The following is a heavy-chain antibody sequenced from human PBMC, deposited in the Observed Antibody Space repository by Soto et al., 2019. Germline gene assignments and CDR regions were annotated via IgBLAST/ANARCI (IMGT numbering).Heavy chain of an antibody. CDR1: GYTFTGYG. CDR2: ISAYNGNT. Sequence: GASVKVSCKASGYTFTGYGISWVRQAPGQGLEWMGWISAYNGNTNYAQKLQGRVTMTTDTSTSTAYMELRSLRSDDTAVYYCASTLAGYDSSGYYLSGMDVWGQGTTVTVSS. V-gene: IGHV1-18*04. J-gene: IGHJ6*02. D-gene: IGHD3-22*01. CDR3: ASTLAGYDSSGYYLSGMDV.